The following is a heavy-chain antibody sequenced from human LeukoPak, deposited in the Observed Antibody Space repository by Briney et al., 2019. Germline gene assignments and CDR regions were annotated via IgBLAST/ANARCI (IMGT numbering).Heavy chain of an antibody. CDR3: ARPAYTAAYDL. J-gene: IGHJ3*01. CDR2: MKGDGSEI. D-gene: IGHD3-16*01. Sequence: GGSLRLSCAASGFTFSSYAMHWVRQAPGKGLEWVANMKGDGSEIHYVDSVKGRFTISRDNAKNSLYLQMNSLRAEDTAVYYCARPAYTAAYDLWGQGTMATVSS. CDR1: GFTFSSYA. V-gene: IGHV3-7*01.